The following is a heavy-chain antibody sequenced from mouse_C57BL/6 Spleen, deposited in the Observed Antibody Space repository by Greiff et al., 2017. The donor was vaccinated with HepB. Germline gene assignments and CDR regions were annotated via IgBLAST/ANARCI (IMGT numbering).Heavy chain of an antibody. J-gene: IGHJ3*01. D-gene: IGHD2-2*01. CDR1: GYAFTNYL. CDR3: ARSSGYQFAY. Sequence: VQLQQSGAELVRPGTSVKVSCKASGYAFTNYLIEWVKQRPGQGLEWIGVINPGSGGTNYNEKFKGKATLTADKSSSTASMQLSSLTSEDSAVYFCARSSGYQFAYWGQGTLVTVSA. V-gene: IGHV1-54*01. CDR2: INPGSGGT.